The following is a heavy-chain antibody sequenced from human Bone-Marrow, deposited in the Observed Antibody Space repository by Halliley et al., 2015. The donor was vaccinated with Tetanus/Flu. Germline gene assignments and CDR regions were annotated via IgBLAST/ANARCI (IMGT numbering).Heavy chain of an antibody. J-gene: IGHJ4*02. D-gene: IGHD3-22*01. Sequence: KGLAGVSFVYGGGTTYYAGSVKGRFTLSRDNSKNALFLQMNSLRAEDTAVYYCARGRGWLIDYWGQGTLVTVSS. CDR3: ARGRGWLIDY. CDR2: VYGGGTT. V-gene: IGHV3-53*01.